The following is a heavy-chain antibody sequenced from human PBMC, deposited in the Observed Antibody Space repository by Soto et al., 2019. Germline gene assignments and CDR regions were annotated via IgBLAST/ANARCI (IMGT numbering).Heavy chain of an antibody. V-gene: IGHV3-21*01. Sequence: GGSLRLSCAASGFTFSSYSMNWVRQAPGKGLEWVSSISSSSSYIYYADSVKGRFTISRDNTKNSLYLQMNSLRAEDTAVYYCARGSVDTVDSSGFYEYWGQGT. J-gene: IGHJ4*02. CDR3: ARGSVDTVDSSGFYEY. D-gene: IGHD3-22*01. CDR2: ISSSSSYI. CDR1: GFTFSSYS.